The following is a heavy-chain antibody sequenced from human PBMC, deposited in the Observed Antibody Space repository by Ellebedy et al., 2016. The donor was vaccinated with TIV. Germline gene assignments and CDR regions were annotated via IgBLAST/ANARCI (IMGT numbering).Heavy chain of an antibody. CDR2: IHYSGST. CDR1: GGSVSSSIYY. D-gene: IGHD2-21*01. J-gene: IGHJ5*02. CDR3: ARHGRDGRGNWYSFGP. Sequence: SETLSLXXTVSGGSVSSSIYYWGWIRQPPGKGLEWIGHIHYSGSTYYNPSLKSRVSISVDTAKSQISLKLNSVTATDTAVYYCARHGRDGRGNWYSFGPWGQGSLVTVSS. V-gene: IGHV4-39*01.